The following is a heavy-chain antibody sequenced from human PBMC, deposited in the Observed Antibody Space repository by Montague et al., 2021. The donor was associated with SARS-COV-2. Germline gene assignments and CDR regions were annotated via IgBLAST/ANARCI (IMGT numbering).Heavy chain of an antibody. V-gene: IGHV4-39*01. J-gene: IGHJ3*02. CDR3: ARFPTSYYYDSKAAPATPDAFDI. Sequence: SETLSLTCTVSGGSISSSSYYWGWIRQPPGKGLEWIGSIYYSGSTYYNPSPKSRVTISVDTSKNQFSLKLSSVTAADTAVYYCARFPTSYYYDSKAAPATPDAFDIWGQGTMVIVSS. CDR2: IYYSGST. CDR1: GGSISSSSYY. D-gene: IGHD3-22*01.